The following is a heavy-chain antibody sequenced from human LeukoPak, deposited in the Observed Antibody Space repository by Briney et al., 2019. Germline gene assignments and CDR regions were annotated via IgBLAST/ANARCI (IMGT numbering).Heavy chain of an antibody. CDR1: ESTFSSYN. CDR2: ISSSSSTI. V-gene: IGHV3-48*01. D-gene: IGHD3-10*01. CDR3: ATNLWFGELSLLFDY. Sequence: PGGSLRLSCADTESTFSSYNMTSVRQGPGKGQERVSYISSSSSTIYYAASVKGRFTISGNNARNSLYLKMNRLRSQASSVYYCATNLWFGELSLLFDYWGRGTLVTVSS. J-gene: IGHJ4*02.